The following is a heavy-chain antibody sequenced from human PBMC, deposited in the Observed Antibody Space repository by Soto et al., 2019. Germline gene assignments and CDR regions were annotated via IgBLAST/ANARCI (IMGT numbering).Heavy chain of an antibody. CDR2: ISYDGSNK. D-gene: IGHD3-3*01. Sequence: GGSLRLSCAASGFTFSSYAMHWVRQAPGKGLEWVAVISYDGSNKYYADSVKGRFTISRDNSKNTLYLQMNSLRAEDTAVYYCARGYDFWSGYLDYWGQGTLVTVSS. CDR1: GFTFSSYA. V-gene: IGHV3-30-3*01. J-gene: IGHJ4*02. CDR3: ARGYDFWSGYLDY.